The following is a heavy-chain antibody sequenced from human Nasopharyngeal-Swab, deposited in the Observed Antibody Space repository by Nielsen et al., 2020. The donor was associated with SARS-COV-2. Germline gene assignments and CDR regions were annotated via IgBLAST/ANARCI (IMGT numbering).Heavy chain of an antibody. CDR2: INPNSGGT. CDR1: GYTFTCYY. Sequence: ASVKVSCKASGYTFTCYYMHWVRQAPGQGLEWMGWINPNSGGTNYAQKFQGWVTMTRDTSISTAYMELSRLRSDDTAVYYCARVLDSSGPMGAFDIWGQGTMVTVSS. CDR3: ARVLDSSGPMGAFDI. J-gene: IGHJ3*02. D-gene: IGHD3-22*01. V-gene: IGHV1-2*04.